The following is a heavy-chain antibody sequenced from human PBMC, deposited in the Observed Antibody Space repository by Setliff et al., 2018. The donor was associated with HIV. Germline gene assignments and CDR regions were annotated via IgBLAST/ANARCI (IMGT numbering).Heavy chain of an antibody. D-gene: IGHD1-26*01. CDR3: ARGGSGSPFDY. V-gene: IGHV4-39*01. CDR1: GGSISSSSYY. J-gene: IGHJ4*02. CDR2: IFHSGST. Sequence: KASETLSLTCTVSGGSISSSSYYWGWIRQPPGKGLEWIGSIFHSGSTYYAPSLQSRVTISIDKARDQFSLKLSSVTAADTAVYYCARGGSGSPFDYWGQGTLVTVSS.